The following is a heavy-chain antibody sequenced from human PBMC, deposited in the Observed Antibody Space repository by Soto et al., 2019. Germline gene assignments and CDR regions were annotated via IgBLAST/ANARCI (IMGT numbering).Heavy chain of an antibody. Sequence: QVQLMQSGAEVKKPGASVKVSCKASGDTFTDYYIHWVRQAPGQGLEWMGTASTSVGHTTYAQHLLGRVTKTRYTSNSTLHRELTSLTSDDTAIYYCARGGHVVVVTAALDYWGQGTLVTVSS. J-gene: IGHJ4*02. D-gene: IGHD2-21*02. V-gene: IGHV1-46*01. CDR3: ARGGHVVVVTAALDY. CDR1: GDTFTDYY. CDR2: ASTSVGHT.